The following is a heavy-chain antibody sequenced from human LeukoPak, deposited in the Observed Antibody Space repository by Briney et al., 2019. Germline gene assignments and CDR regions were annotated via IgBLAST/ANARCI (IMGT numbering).Heavy chain of an antibody. Sequence: ASVKVSCKASGYTFTSYDINWVRQATGQGLEWMGWMNPNSGNTGYAQKFQGRVTMTRNTSISTAYMELSSLRSEDTAVYYCARGEGAAAGSIYYYYYMDVWGKGTTVTVSS. CDR2: MNPNSGNT. J-gene: IGHJ6*03. CDR1: GYTFTSYD. D-gene: IGHD6-13*01. V-gene: IGHV1-8*01. CDR3: ARGEGAAAGSIYYYYYMDV.